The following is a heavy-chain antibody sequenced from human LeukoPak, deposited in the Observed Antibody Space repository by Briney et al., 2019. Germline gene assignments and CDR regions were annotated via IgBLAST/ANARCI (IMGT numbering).Heavy chain of an antibody. CDR3: ARARLGELSL. J-gene: IGHJ4*02. V-gene: IGHV4-59*01. CDR1: GGSISSYY. Sequence: PSETLSLTCTVSGGSISSYYWSWIWQPPGKGLEWIGYIYYSGSTNYNPSLKSRVTISVDTSKNQFSLKLSSVTAADTAVYYCARARLGELSLWGQGTLVTVSS. CDR2: IYYSGST. D-gene: IGHD3-16*02.